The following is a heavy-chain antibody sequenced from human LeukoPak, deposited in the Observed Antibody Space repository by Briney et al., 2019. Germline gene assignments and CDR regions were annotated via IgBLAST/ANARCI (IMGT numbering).Heavy chain of an antibody. CDR2: ISAHNGNT. D-gene: IGHD4-17*01. Sequence: ASVKVSCKASGYTFTNYDINWVRQAPGQGLEWMGWISAHNGNTNYAQKLQGRVTITTDTSTSTAYMEMRSLRSDDTAVYYCARLAYGANYIDYWGQGTLVTVSS. V-gene: IGHV1-18*01. CDR3: ARLAYGANYIDY. J-gene: IGHJ4*02. CDR1: GYTFTNYD.